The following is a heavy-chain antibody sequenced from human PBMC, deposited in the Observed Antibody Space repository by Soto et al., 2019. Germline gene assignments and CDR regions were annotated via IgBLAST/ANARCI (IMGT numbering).Heavy chain of an antibody. J-gene: IGHJ5*02. V-gene: IGHV1-3*01. Sequence: QVQLVQSGAEVKKPGASVKVSCKASGYTFTSYAMHWVRQAPGQRLEWMGWINAGNGNTKYSQKFQGRVTITRDTSASTAYMELSILRSEDTAVYYCARGHSGYLAWFDPWGQGTLVTVSS. CDR3: ARGHSGYLAWFDP. D-gene: IGHD5-12*01. CDR1: GYTFTSYA. CDR2: INAGNGNT.